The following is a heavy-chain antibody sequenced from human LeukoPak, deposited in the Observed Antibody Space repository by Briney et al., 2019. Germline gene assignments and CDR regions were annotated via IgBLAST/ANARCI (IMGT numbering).Heavy chain of an antibody. CDR3: AREEYDSSGYLGY. V-gene: IGHV4-59*01. D-gene: IGHD3-22*01. CDR2: IYYSGST. Sequence: SETLSLTCTVSGGSISSYYWSWIRQPPGKGLEWIGHIYYSGSTNYNPSLKSRVTISVDTSKNQFSLKLSSVTAADTAVYYCAREEYDSSGYLGYWGQGTLVTVSS. J-gene: IGHJ4*02. CDR1: GGSISSYY.